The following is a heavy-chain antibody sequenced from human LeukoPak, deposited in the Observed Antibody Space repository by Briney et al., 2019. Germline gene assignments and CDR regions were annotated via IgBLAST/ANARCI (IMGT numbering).Heavy chain of an antibody. V-gene: IGHV4-39*01. CDR1: GGSFTSTSYY. CDR3: ASTHYYILTPSYYVDF. Sequence: SETLSLTCTVSGGSFTSTSYYWSWIRQPPGKGLEWIGSMYYGGSTYSNPSLKVRVTISVDTSQYQFSLNLMSVTASDTSVFSCASTHYYILTPSYYVDFWGQGTLVTVSS. CDR2: MYYGGST. J-gene: IGHJ4*02. D-gene: IGHD3-9*01.